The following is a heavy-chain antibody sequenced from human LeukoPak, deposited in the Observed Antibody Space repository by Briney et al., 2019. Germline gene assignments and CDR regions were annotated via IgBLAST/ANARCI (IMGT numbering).Heavy chain of an antibody. Sequence: PSETLSHTCAVYGGSFSSYYWSWIRQPPGKGLEWIGEINHSGSINYNPSLKSRVTISLDTSKNQFSLKLSSVTAADTAVYYCARKEYTYGYGFDYWGQGTLVTVSS. V-gene: IGHV4-34*01. CDR3: ARKEYTYGYGFDY. J-gene: IGHJ4*02. D-gene: IGHD5-18*01. CDR1: GGSFSSYY. CDR2: INHSGSI.